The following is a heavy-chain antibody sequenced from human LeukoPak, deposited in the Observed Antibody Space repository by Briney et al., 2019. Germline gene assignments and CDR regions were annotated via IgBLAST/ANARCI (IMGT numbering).Heavy chain of an antibody. D-gene: IGHD4-11*01. CDR3: TREDHSNYNY. CDR1: GFTFSNHG. V-gene: IGHV3-33*01. Sequence: GGSLRLSCAASGFTFSNHGFHWVRQAPGKGLEGVAVIWYDGSKKFYADSVKGRFTISRDNAKNSLYLQMNSLRAEDTAVYYCTREDHSNYNYWGQGTLVTVSS. J-gene: IGHJ4*02. CDR2: IWYDGSKK.